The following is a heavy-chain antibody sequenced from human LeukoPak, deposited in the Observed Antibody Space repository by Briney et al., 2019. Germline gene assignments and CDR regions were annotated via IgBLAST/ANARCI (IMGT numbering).Heavy chain of an antibody. CDR1: GFTFSSSD. J-gene: IGHJ4*02. Sequence: TGGSLRLSCAASGFTFSSSDMHWVRQAPGKGLEWVAVISYDATNKYYADSVKGRFTLSRDNSKNTLYLQMNSLRAEDTAVYYCARIDYGDLLMLDHWGQGTLVTVSS. CDR2: ISYDATNK. CDR3: ARIDYGDLLMLDH. D-gene: IGHD4-17*01. V-gene: IGHV3-30*03.